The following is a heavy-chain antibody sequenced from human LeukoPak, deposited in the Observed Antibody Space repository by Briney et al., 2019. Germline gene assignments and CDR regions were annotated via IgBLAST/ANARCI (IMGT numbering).Heavy chain of an antibody. Sequence: TSETLSLTCTVSGGSISSSSYYWGWIRQPPGKGLEWIGSIYHSGSTYYNPSLKSRVTISVDTSKNQFSLKLSSVTAADTAVYYCARADGYSHMDVWGKGTTVTVSS. V-gene: IGHV4-39*07. CDR3: ARADGYSHMDV. CDR2: IYHSGST. CDR1: GGSISSSSYY. J-gene: IGHJ6*03. D-gene: IGHD5-24*01.